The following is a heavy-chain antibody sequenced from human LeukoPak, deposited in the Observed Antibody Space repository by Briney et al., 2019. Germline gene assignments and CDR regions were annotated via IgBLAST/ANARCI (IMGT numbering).Heavy chain of an antibody. Sequence: SQTLSLTCAISGDSVSSSTSAWSWIRQSPSRGLEWLGRAYYRSKWYITYAVSVKGRITINPDTSRNQFSLQLNSVTPEDTAVYYCARGEYNDGAYWFDPWGQGILVTVSS. CDR1: GDSVSSSTSA. V-gene: IGHV6-1*01. CDR3: ARGEYNDGAYWFDP. CDR2: AYYRSKWYI. D-gene: IGHD5-18*01. J-gene: IGHJ5*02.